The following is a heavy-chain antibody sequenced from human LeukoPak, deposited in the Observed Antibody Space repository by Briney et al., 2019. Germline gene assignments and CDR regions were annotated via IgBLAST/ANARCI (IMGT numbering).Heavy chain of an antibody. J-gene: IGHJ3*02. D-gene: IGHD3-22*01. CDR3: ARHTMIVVVIGGDAFDI. CDR1: GGSISSSSYY. CDR2: IYYSGST. V-gene: IGHV4-39*07. Sequence: SETLSLTCTVSGGSISSSSYYWGWIRQPPGKGLEWIGSIYYSGSTYYNPSLKSRVTISVDTSKNQFSLKLSSVTAADTAVYYCARHTMIVVVIGGDAFDIWGQGTMVTVSS.